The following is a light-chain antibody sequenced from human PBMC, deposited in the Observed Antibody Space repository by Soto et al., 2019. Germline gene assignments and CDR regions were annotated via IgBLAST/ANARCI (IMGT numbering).Light chain of an antibody. CDR1: SSDVGGYNY. CDR2: DVS. J-gene: IGLJ2*01. CDR3: SSYTSSSTVV. Sequence: QSALTQPASVSGSPGQSITISCTGTSSDVGGYNYVSWYQQHPGKAPKLMIYDVSNRPSGVSNRFSGSRSVNTASLTISGLQAEDAADYYCSSYTSSSTVVFGGGTKVTVL. V-gene: IGLV2-14*01.